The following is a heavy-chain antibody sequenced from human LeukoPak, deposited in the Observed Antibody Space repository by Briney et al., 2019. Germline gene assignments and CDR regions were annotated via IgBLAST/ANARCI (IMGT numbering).Heavy chain of an antibody. D-gene: IGHD5-18*01. CDR1: GLTFSSYW. CDR2: IKQDGSVK. CDR3: ARSYSYGLNYFDY. Sequence: GGSLRLSCAASGLTFSSYWMSWVRQAPGKGLEWVANIKQDGSVKYYVDSVKGRFTISRDNAQNSLYLQMNSLMAQHTAVYYFARSYSYGLNYFDYWGQGTLLTVSS. V-gene: IGHV3-7*01. J-gene: IGHJ4*02.